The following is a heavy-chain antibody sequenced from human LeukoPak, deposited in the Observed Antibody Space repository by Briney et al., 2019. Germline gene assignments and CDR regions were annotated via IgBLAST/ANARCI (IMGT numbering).Heavy chain of an antibody. D-gene: IGHD4-23*01. J-gene: IGHJ3*02. CDR2: ISSSSSYV. CDR1: GFTFSSYS. CDR3: ARSLYGVNYGDAFDI. V-gene: IGHV3-21*01. Sequence: PGGSLRLSCAASGFTFSSYSMNWVRQAPGKGLEWVSSISSSSSYVYYADPVKGRFTISRDNAKNSLYLQMNSLRAEDTAVYYCARSLYGVNYGDAFDIWGQGTMVTVSS.